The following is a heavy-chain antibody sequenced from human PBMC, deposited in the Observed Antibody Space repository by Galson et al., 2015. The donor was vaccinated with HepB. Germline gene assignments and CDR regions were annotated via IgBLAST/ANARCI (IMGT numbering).Heavy chain of an antibody. D-gene: IGHD5-12*01. CDR2: INHSGST. CDR3: ARGGHTVATMYYWFDS. Sequence: ETLSLTCAVYGGSFSDSSWNWIRQPPGKGLEWIGEINHSGSTNYKPSLKSRVTMSVDTSRNQFSLKLNSVTAADTAVHYCARGGHTVATMYYWFDSWGQGTLVTVSS. J-gene: IGHJ5*01. CDR1: GGSFSDSS. V-gene: IGHV4-34*01.